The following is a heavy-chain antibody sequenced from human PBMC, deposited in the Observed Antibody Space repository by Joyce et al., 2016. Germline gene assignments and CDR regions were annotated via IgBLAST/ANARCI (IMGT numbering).Heavy chain of an antibody. Sequence: QVQLVQSGAEVKKPGASVKVSCKASGYTFSRYGISWVRQAPGQGLEWMGWIRAYSGYTQYGQKFQGRVTMTTDTSTSTAYMELRSLRSDDTAVYYCARDSDDSGKYLDYFDYWGQGTLVTVSS. CDR3: ARDSDDSGKYLDYFDY. CDR1: GYTFSRYG. D-gene: IGHD1-26*01. V-gene: IGHV1-18*01. CDR2: IRAYSGYT. J-gene: IGHJ4*02.